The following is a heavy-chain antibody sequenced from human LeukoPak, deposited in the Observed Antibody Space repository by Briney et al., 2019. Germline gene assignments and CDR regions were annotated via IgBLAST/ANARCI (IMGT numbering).Heavy chain of an antibody. V-gene: IGHV4-59*01. J-gene: IGHJ3*02. CDR2: IYYSGST. CDR3: ARSMYYYDSSGYSRGDAFDI. D-gene: IGHD3-22*01. CDR1: GGSISSYY. Sequence: SETLSLTCTVSGGSISSYYWSWIRQPPGKGLEWIGYIYYSGSTNYNPSLKSRVTISVDTSKNQFSLKLSSVTAADTAVYYCARSMYYYDSSGYSRGDAFDIWGQGTMVTVSS.